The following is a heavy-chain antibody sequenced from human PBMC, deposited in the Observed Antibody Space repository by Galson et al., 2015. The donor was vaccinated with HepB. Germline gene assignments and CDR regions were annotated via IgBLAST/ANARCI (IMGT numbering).Heavy chain of an antibody. J-gene: IGHJ4*02. CDR3: ARLSKAWHSLDY. CDR2: IRSSSSII. Sequence: SLRLSCAASGFTFSNYSMNWVRQAPGKGLEWVSYIRSSSSIIYYADSVKGRFTISRDNAKNSLYLQMNSLRAEDTAVYYCARLSKAWHSLDYWGQGTLVTVSS. D-gene: IGHD2-15*01. CDR1: GFTFSNYS. V-gene: IGHV3-48*01.